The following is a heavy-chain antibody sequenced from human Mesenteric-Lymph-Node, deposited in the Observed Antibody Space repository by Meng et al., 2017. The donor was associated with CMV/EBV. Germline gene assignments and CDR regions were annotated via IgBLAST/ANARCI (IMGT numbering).Heavy chain of an antibody. CDR3: AKKTTPTIQPSPPYHYYGMDV. CDR2: LSGSGDNT. V-gene: IGHV3-23*01. Sequence: GGSLRLSCAASGFTFTNYAMNWVRQAPGKGLDWVATLSGSGDNTYYADSVKGRFTISRDNSKKTLYLQMNSLRVEDTAVYYCAKKTTPTIQPSPPYHYYGMDVWGRGATVTVSS. D-gene: IGHD5-24*01. CDR1: GFTFTNYA. J-gene: IGHJ6*02.